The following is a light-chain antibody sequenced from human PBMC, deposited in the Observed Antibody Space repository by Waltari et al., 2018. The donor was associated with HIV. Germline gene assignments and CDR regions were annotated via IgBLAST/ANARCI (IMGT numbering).Light chain of an antibody. V-gene: IGKV1-9*01. CDR3: QQLNSFPRGIT. CDR2: GAS. Sequence: DIQLTQSPCFLSASIGDRVTITCRASQGISGYLAWYQQKPGKAPKLLIYGASTLQGGVPSRFSGSGSVTEFTLTISSLQPEDFATYYCQQLNSFPRGITFGQGTRLEIK. J-gene: IGKJ5*01. CDR1: QGISGY.